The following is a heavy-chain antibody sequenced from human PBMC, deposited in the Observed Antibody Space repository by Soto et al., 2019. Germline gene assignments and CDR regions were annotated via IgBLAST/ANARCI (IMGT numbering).Heavy chain of an antibody. CDR1: GFTVSSNY. D-gene: IGHD4-4*01. J-gene: IGHJ5*02. CDR2: IYSGGST. V-gene: IGHV3-53*01. CDR3: ARDWEGRDGYSMS. Sequence: PGGSLRLSCAASGFTVSSNYMSWVRQAPGKGLEWVSVIYSGGSTYYADSVKGRFTISRDNSKNTLYPQMNSLRAEDTAVYYCARDWEGRDGYSMSWGQGTLVTVSS.